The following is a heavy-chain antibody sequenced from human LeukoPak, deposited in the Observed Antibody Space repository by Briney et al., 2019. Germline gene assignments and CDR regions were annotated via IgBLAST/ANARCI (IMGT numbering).Heavy chain of an antibody. J-gene: IGHJ4*02. D-gene: IGHD3-10*01. Sequence: SETLSLTCTVSGGSISSYYWSWIRQPPGKGLEWIGYIYYSGSTNYNPSLKSRVTISVDTSKNQFSLKLSSVTAADTAVYYCARDLPGSGTGDGYWGQGTLVTVSS. CDR3: ARDLPGSGTGDGY. CDR2: IYYSGST. V-gene: IGHV4-59*01. CDR1: GGSISSYY.